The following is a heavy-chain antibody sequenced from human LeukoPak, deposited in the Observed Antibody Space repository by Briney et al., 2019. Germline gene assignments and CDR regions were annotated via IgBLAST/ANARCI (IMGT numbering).Heavy chain of an antibody. CDR2: ITSSSNYI. V-gene: IGHV3-21*01. D-gene: IGHD3-22*01. J-gene: IGHJ5*02. Sequence: GGSLRLSCAASGFTFSNYAMNWVRQAPGKGLEWVSSITSSSNYIYYADSVKGRFTISRDNSKNTLFLQMNSLRAEDTAVYYCARDSSPWYYYDRSGSNGFDPWGQGTLVTVSS. CDR3: ARDSSPWYYYDRSGSNGFDP. CDR1: GFTFSNYA.